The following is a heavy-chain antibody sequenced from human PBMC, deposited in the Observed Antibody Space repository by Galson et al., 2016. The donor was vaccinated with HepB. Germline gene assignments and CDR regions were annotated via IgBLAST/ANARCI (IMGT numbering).Heavy chain of an antibody. D-gene: IGHD5-12*01. CDR1: GLTFSSYG. CDR3: AKDRNRYDFYSMDV. V-gene: IGHV3-30*18. J-gene: IGHJ6*02. Sequence: SLRLSCAASGLTFSSYGMHWVRQAPGKGLEWVAVILYDGSNKYYADSVKGRFTISRDNSKNTLYLQMNSFRAEDTAVYYCAKDRNRYDFYSMDVWGQGTTVTVSS. CDR2: ILYDGSNK.